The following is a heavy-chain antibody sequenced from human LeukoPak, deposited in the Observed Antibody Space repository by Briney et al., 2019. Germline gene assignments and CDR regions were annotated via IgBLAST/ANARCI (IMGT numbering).Heavy chain of an antibody. CDR3: ARASGVMDLSY. D-gene: IGHD3-16*01. CDR2: IYQSGST. V-gene: IGHV4-30-2*01. CDR1: GGSISSGGYS. J-gene: IGHJ4*02. Sequence: SQTLSLTCAVSGGSISSGGYSWSWIRQPPGKGLEWIGYIYQSGSTYYNPSLKSRVTISVDRSKNQFSLKLSSVTAADTAVYYCARASGVMDLSYWGQGTLVTVSS.